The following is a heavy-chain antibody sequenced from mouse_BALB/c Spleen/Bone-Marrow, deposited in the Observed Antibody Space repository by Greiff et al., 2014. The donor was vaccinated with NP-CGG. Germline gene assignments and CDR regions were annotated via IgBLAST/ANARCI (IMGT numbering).Heavy chain of an antibody. CDR3: AKRKDWDVGFAH. D-gene: IGHD4-1*01. Sequence: EVQLQQSGPELVKPGASVKKSCKASGYTFTDYNMHWVKQSHGKSLEWIGYIYPYNGGTGYNQKFKSKATLTVDKSSSTAYMELRSLTSEDSVVYYCAKRKDWDVGFAHWGQGTLVTVSA. CDR2: IYPYNGGT. J-gene: IGHJ3*01. CDR1: GYTFTDYN. V-gene: IGHV1S29*02.